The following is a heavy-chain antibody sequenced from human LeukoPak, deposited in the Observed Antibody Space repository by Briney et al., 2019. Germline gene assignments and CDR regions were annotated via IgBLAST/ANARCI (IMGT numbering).Heavy chain of an antibody. D-gene: IGHD2-15*01. CDR1: GYTFTGYY. Sequence: GASVKVSCKAAGYTFTGYYMFWVRQAPGQGLEWMGRINPKSGGTNYAQKLQGRVTMTRDTSISTAYMELSRLRSDDTAVYYCARGYCSGGSCYSVENWFDPWGQGTLVTVSS. V-gene: IGHV1-2*06. CDR2: INPKSGGT. J-gene: IGHJ5*02. CDR3: ARGYCSGGSCYSVENWFDP.